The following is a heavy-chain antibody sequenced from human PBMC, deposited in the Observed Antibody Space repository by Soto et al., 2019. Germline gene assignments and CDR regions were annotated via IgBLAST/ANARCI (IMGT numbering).Heavy chain of an antibody. Sequence: ASVKVSCKASGYTFTNYGISWVRQAPGQGLEWMGWISAYNGNTNYAQKLQGRVTMTTDTSTSTAYMELRSLRSDDTAVYYCARGGVNNMLRGVPHNWFDPRGQGTLVTVSS. CDR3: ARGGVNNMLRGVPHNWFDP. D-gene: IGHD3-10*01. V-gene: IGHV1-18*01. CDR1: GYTFTNYG. CDR2: ISAYNGNT. J-gene: IGHJ5*02.